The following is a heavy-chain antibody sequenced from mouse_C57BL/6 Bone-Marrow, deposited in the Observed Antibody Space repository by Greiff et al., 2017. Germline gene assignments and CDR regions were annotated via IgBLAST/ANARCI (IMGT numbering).Heavy chain of an antibody. CDR2: ISNGGGST. J-gene: IGHJ4*01. CDR3: ARIYYGTPMDY. CDR1: GFTFSDYY. V-gene: IGHV5-12*01. D-gene: IGHD2-1*01. Sequence: EVQLVESGGGLVQPGGSLKLSCAASGFTFSDYYMYWVRQTPEKRLEWVAYISNGGGSTYYPDTVKGRFTISRANAKNTLYLQMSRLKSEDTAMYYCARIYYGTPMDYWGQGTSVTVSS.